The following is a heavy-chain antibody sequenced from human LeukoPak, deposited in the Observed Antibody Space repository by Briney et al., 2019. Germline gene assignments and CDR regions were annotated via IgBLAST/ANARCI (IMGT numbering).Heavy chain of an antibody. Sequence: EASVKVSCKASGYTFTGYYMHWVRQAPGQVLEWMGWINPNSGGTNYAQKFQGRVTMTRDTSISTAYMELSRLRSDDTAVYYCARDREYSSSSGPFDYWGQGTLVTVSS. D-gene: IGHD6-6*01. CDR1: GYTFTGYY. V-gene: IGHV1-2*02. J-gene: IGHJ4*02. CDR3: ARDREYSSSSGPFDY. CDR2: INPNSGGT.